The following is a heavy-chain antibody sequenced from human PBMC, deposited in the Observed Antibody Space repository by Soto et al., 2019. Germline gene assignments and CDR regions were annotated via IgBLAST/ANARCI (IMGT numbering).Heavy chain of an antibody. CDR1: GGSISSGDYY. CDR3: ARRGYYYDSSGYPSVWY. J-gene: IGHJ4*02. Sequence: PSETLSLTCTVSGGSISSGDYYWGWIRQPPGKGLEWIGSIYYSGSTYYNPSLKSRVTISVDTSKNQFSLKLSSVTAADTAVYYCARRGYYYDSSGYPSVWYWGQGTLVTVSS. D-gene: IGHD3-22*01. V-gene: IGHV4-39*01. CDR2: IYYSGST.